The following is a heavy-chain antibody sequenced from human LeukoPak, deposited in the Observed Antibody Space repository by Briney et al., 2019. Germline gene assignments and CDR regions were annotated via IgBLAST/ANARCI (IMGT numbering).Heavy chain of an antibody. V-gene: IGHV4-59*08. CDR1: GGSISSYY. D-gene: IGHD6-13*01. CDR2: IYYSGST. J-gene: IGHJ4*02. Sequence: SETLSLTCTVSGGSISSYYWSWIRQPPGKGLEWIGYIYYSGSTNYNPSLKSRVTISVDTSKNQFSLKLSSVTAEDTAVYYCARSAAGEYYFDYWGQGTLVTVSS. CDR3: ARSAAGEYYFDY.